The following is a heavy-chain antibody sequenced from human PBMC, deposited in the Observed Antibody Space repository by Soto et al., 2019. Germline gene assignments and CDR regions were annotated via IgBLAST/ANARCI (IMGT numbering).Heavy chain of an antibody. Sequence: PSETLSLTCTVSGGSISSSNYYWGWIRQPPAKGLEWIGTISYRGSTYYNPSLNGRVTISVDTSTNQFSLKLSSPSAADTAVYYCARDMPVVTLLFDYWGPGTLLTVSS. J-gene: IGHJ4*02. CDR2: ISYRGST. V-gene: IGHV4-39*07. CDR3: ARDMPVVTLLFDY. D-gene: IGHD2-21*02. CDR1: GGSISSSNYY.